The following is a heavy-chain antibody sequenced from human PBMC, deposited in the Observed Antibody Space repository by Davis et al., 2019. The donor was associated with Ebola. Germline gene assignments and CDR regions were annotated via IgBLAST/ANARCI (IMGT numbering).Heavy chain of an antibody. D-gene: IGHD3-10*01. Sequence: SETLSLTCTVSGGSISSYYWNWIRQPPGKGLEWIGYIYYSGSTNYNPSLKSRVTISVDTSKNQFSLKLSSVTAADTAVYYCARTPSLFGELLFVGWFDPWGQGTLVTVSS. CDR1: GGSISSYY. J-gene: IGHJ5*02. V-gene: IGHV4-59*08. CDR2: IYYSGST. CDR3: ARTPSLFGELLFVGWFDP.